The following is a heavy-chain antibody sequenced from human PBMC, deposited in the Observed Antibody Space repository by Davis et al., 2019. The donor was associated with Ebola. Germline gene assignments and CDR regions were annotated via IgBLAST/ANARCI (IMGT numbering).Heavy chain of an antibody. J-gene: IGHJ4*02. Sequence: GESLKISCAASGFTFDNFWMSWVRQAPGKGLEWVSVIYNAGSRTYYADSVKGRFTISRDNSKNTLYLQMNSLRAEDTAVYYCTRGGMATPFDYWGQGTLVTVSS. CDR3: TRGGMATPFDY. D-gene: IGHD5-24*01. CDR2: IYNAGSRT. CDR1: GFTFDNFW. V-gene: IGHV3-23*03.